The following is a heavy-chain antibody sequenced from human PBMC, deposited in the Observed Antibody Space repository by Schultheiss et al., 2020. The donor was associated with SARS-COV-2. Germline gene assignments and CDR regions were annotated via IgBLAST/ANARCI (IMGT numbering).Heavy chain of an antibody. CDR2: INHSGST. J-gene: IGHJ6*02. Sequence: SETLSLTCTVSGGSISSGDYYWSWIRQHPGKGLEWIGEINHSGSTNYNPSLKSRVTISVDRSKNQFSLKLSSVTAADTAVYYCARAAVLAGYGMDVWGQGTTVTVSS. CDR1: GGSISSGDYY. D-gene: IGHD2-8*02. CDR3: ARAAVLAGYGMDV. V-gene: IGHV4-61*08.